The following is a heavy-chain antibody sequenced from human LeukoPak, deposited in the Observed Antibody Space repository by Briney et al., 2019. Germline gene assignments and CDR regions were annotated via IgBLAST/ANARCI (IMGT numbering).Heavy chain of an antibody. CDR3: ARGSKTAGTIYSFDY. D-gene: IGHD6-13*01. Sequence: GGSLRLSCAASGFTFSSYGMSWVRQAPGKGLEWVSGISVSVDSTYYADSVKGRFTISRDNSKNTVYLQMNSLRAEDTAVYYCARGSKTAGTIYSFDYWGQGTLVTISS. CDR2: ISVSVDST. V-gene: IGHV3-23*01. CDR1: GFTFSSYG. J-gene: IGHJ4*02.